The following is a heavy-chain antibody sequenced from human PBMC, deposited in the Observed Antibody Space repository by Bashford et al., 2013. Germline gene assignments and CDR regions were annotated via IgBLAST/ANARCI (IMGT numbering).Heavy chain of an antibody. D-gene: IGHD5-18*01. CDR2: IWSDGSYT. Sequence: GSLRLSCAASGFTFSDYYMTWIRQAPGKGLEWVALIWSDGSYTYYADSVKGRFTISRDNSKNTLYLQMNSLRAEDTAVYYCARDQSRDSAKVNFDYWGQGTLVTVSS. V-gene: IGHV3-33*08. CDR1: GFTFSDYY. CDR3: ARDQSRDSAKVNFDY. J-gene: IGHJ4*02.